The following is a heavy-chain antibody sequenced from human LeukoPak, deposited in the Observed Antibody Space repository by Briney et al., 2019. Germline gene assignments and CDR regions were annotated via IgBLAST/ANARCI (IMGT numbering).Heavy chain of an antibody. V-gene: IGHV3-48*01. Sequence: PGGSLRLSCAASGFPLSSYSINWVRQAPGKWLEWVSYISSSGSAIYYVDSVKGRFTVSRDNAKNSLFLQMNSPRAEDTAVYYCVRVKGSYFDYWGQGALVTVSS. J-gene: IGHJ4*02. D-gene: IGHD2-15*01. CDR1: GFPLSSYS. CDR2: ISSSGSAI. CDR3: VRVKGSYFDY.